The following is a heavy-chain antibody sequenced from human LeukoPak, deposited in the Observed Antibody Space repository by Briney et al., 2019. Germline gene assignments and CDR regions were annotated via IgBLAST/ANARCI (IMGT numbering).Heavy chain of an antibody. V-gene: IGHV3-21*01. J-gene: IGHJ4*02. CDR2: MSTSAGDT. CDR1: GFTFSSYS. Sequence: PGGSLRLSCAASGFTFSSYSMNWVRQAPGKGLEWVSGMSTSAGDTYYIDSVKGRFTISRDNSKNTLYLQMNSLRAEDTAVYYCARDTDSWYFDYWGQGTLVTVSS. D-gene: IGHD6-13*01. CDR3: ARDTDSWYFDY.